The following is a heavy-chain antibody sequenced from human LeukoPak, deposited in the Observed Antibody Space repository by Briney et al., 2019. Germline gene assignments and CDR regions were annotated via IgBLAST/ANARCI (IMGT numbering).Heavy chain of an antibody. Sequence: SETLSLTCTVSGGSISSYYWSWIRQPPGKGLEWIGYIYYSGSTNYNSSLKSRVTILVDMSKNQFSLKLSSVTAADSAVYYCARVNYDSSLTGYYYMDVWAKGTTVSVSS. CDR2: IYYSGST. V-gene: IGHV4-59*01. D-gene: IGHD3-22*01. CDR1: GGSISSYY. J-gene: IGHJ6*03. CDR3: ARVNYDSSLTGYYYMDV.